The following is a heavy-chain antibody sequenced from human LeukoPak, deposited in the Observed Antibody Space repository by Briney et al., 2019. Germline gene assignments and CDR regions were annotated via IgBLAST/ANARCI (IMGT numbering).Heavy chain of an antibody. J-gene: IGHJ4*02. V-gene: IGHV3-21*01. CDR3: ARAGGGAVAGAYYFDY. D-gene: IGHD6-19*01. CDR1: GFTFSNYN. CDR2: ITSTSSYI. Sequence: GGSLRLSCAASGFTFSNYNMNWVRQAPGKGLEWVSSITSTSSYIYYADSVKGRFTISRDNAENSLSLYLQMNSLRAEDTAVYYCARAGGGAVAGAYYFDYWGQGTLVTVSS.